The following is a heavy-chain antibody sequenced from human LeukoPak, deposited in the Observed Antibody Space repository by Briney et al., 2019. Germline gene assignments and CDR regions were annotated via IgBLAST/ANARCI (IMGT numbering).Heavy chain of an antibody. CDR1: GFTFSSYA. D-gene: IGHD3-10*01. CDR2: ISGSGGST. CDR3: ARGILTLQYDYGSGSYYAQ. J-gene: IGHJ4*02. Sequence: LAGGSLRLSCAASGFTFSSYAMSWVRQAPGKGLEWVSAISGSGGSTYYADSVKGRFTISRDNSKNTLYLQMNSLRAEDTAVYYCARGILTLQYDYGSGSYYAQWGQGTLVTVPS. V-gene: IGHV3-23*01.